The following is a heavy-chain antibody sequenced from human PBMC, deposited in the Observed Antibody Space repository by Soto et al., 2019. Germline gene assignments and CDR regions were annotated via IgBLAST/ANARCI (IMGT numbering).Heavy chain of an antibody. Sequence: ASVKVSCKASGYIFTDYYMHWVRQAPGQELGWMGIINPNSGSTSYAQKFQGRVTMTRDTSTSTVYMELSSLRSEDTAVYYCATKVGVSGSYPYYFDYWGQGTLVTVSS. CDR3: ATKVGVSGSYPYYFDY. D-gene: IGHD1-26*01. CDR2: INPNSGST. J-gene: IGHJ4*02. CDR1: GYIFTDYY. V-gene: IGHV1-46*01.